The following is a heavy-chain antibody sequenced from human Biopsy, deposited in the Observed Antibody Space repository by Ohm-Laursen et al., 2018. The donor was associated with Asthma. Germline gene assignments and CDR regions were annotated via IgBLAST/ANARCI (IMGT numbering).Heavy chain of an antibody. J-gene: IGHJ4*02. V-gene: IGHV3-23*01. CDR2: ISGSGGST. CDR1: GFTLSSYA. Sequence: SLRLSCAAAGFTLSSYAMSWVRQPPGKGLEWVSAISGSGGSTYYADSVKGRFTISRDNSKNTLHLQMNSLRAEDTAVYYCAKAREDIVVVVAVSDSWGQGTLVTVSS. D-gene: IGHD2-15*01. CDR3: AKAREDIVVVVAVSDS.